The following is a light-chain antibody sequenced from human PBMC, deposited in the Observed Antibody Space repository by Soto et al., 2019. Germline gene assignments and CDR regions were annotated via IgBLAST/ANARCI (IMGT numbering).Light chain of an antibody. CDR2: AAS. J-gene: IGKJ3*01. CDR3: QQLNSYPIT. V-gene: IGKV1-9*01. Sequence: DIQLTQSPSFLSASVGDRVTITCRASQGINNYLGWYQQKPGKAPKLLIYAASTLQSGVPSRFSGSGSGTEFTLTISSLQPEDFGTYYCQQLNSYPITFGPGTKVDI. CDR1: QGINNY.